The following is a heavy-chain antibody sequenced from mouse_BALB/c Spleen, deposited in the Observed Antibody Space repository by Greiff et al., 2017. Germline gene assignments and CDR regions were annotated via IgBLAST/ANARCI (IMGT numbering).Heavy chain of an antibody. V-gene: IGHV1-7*01. CDR1: GYTFTSYW. Sequence: VKLVESGAELAKPGASVKMSCKASGYTFTSYWMHWVKQRPGQGLEWIGYINPSTGYTEYNQKFKDKATLTADKSSSTAYMQLSSLTSEDSAVYYCARSDGYYAFAYWGQGTLVTVSA. CDR2: INPSTGYT. J-gene: IGHJ3*01. D-gene: IGHD2-3*01. CDR3: ARSDGYYAFAY.